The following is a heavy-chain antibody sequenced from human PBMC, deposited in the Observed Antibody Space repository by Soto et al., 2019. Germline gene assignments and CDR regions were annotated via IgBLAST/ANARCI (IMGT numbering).Heavy chain of an antibody. CDR1: GFTFSSYA. D-gene: IGHD3-10*01. V-gene: IGHV3-23*01. CDR2: ISGSGGST. J-gene: IGHJ3*02. CDR3: ARDRGFGELSDAFDI. Sequence: GGSLRLSCAASGFTFSSYAMSWVRQAPGKGLEWVSAISGSGGSTYYADSVKGRFTISRDNAKNSLYLQMNSLRAEDTAVYYCARDRGFGELSDAFDIWGQGTMVTVSS.